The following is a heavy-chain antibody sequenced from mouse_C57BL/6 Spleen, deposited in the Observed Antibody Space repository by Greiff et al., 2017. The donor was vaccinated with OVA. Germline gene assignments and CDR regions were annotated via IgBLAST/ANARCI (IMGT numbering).Heavy chain of an antibody. D-gene: IGHD2-10*02. Sequence: QVQLKQSGAELVKPGASVKLSCKASGYTFTEYTIHWVKQRSGQGLEWIGWFYPGSGSIKYNEKFKDKATLTADKSSSTVYMELSRLTSEDSAVYFCARHEEYGNYPYWYFDVWGTGTTVTVSS. CDR1: GYTFTEYT. J-gene: IGHJ1*03. CDR2: FYPGSGSI. V-gene: IGHV1-62-2*01. CDR3: ARHEEYGNYPYWYFDV.